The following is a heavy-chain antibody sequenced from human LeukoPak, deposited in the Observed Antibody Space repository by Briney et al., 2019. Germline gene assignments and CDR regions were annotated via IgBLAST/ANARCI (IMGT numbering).Heavy chain of an antibody. J-gene: IGHJ4*02. CDR3: ARDPSDSSGPGGY. V-gene: IGHV3-74*01. CDR2: SNEDGSTT. D-gene: IGHD3-22*01. CDR1: GFTFSSNW. Sequence: GGSLRLSCAASGFTFSSNWMHWVRQAPGKGLVWVSRSNEDGSTTNYADSVKGRFTISRDNAKNTLYLQMNSLTAEDTAVYYCARDPSDSSGPGGYWGQGTLVTVSS.